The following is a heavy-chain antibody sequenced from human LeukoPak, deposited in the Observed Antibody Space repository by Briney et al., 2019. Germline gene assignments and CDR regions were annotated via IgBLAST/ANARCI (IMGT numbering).Heavy chain of an antibody. J-gene: IGHJ4*02. CDR2: ITGSGGSSGST. Sequence: GGSLRLSCAASGFTFSSYAMSWVRQAPGKRLEWVSAITGSGGSSGSTYYADSVKGRFTISRDTSKNTLYLQMNCLRAEDTAVYYCAKEPFRPPQWPGGWGQGTLVTVSS. CDR1: GFTFSSYA. V-gene: IGHV3-23*01. CDR3: AKEPFRPPQWPGG. D-gene: IGHD6-19*01.